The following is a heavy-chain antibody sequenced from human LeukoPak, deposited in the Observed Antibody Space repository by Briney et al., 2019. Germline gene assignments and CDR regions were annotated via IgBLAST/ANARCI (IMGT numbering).Heavy chain of an antibody. CDR1: GFTFSSYE. D-gene: IGHD2-2*01. J-gene: IGHJ4*02. Sequence: GSLRLSCAASGFTFSSYEMNWVRQAPGKGLEWVSYISSSGSTIYYADSVKGRFTISRGNAKNSLYLQMNSLRAEDTAVYYCARSSTSRDYWGQGTLVTVSS. CDR2: ISSSGSTI. CDR3: ARSSTSRDY. V-gene: IGHV3-48*03.